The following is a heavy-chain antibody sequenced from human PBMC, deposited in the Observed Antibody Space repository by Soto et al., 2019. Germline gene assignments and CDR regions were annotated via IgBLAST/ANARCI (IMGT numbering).Heavy chain of an antibody. Sequence: GGSVRLSCVASGFIFSDYAMTWVRQAPGKGLEWVSALSGGGGGSTYYADSVKGRFTISRDNSKNTLYLQMNSLRAEDTAVYYCSIDHLLWFGEPHVVLDYWGQGTLVTVSS. V-gene: IGHV3-23*01. D-gene: IGHD3-10*01. CDR2: LSGGGGGST. CDR1: GFIFSDYA. CDR3: SIDHLLWFGEPHVVLDY. J-gene: IGHJ4*02.